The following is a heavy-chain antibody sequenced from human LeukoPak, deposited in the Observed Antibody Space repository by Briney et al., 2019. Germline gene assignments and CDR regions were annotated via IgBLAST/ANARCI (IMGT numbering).Heavy chain of an antibody. CDR1: GGTFSSYG. CDR3: AGDLSKVATYYYDSSGYYQFDY. CDR2: ISAYNGNT. D-gene: IGHD3-22*01. Sequence: ASVKVSCKASGGTFSSYGISWVRQAPGQGLEWMGWISAYNGNTNYAQKLQGRVTMTTDTSTSTAYMELRSLRSDDTAVYYCAGDLSKVATYYYDSSGYYQFDYWGQGTLVTVSS. V-gene: IGHV1-18*01. J-gene: IGHJ4*02.